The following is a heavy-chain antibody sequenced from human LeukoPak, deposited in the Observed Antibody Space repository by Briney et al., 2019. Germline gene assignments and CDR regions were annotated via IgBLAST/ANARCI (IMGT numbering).Heavy chain of an antibody. CDR3: ARSPPSSWSSSSPFDY. Sequence: KSSQTLSLTCTVSGGSISSGDYYWSWIRQPPGKGLEWLGYIYYSGTTHYNPSLKSRITISVDTSKNQFSLKLSSVTAADTAVYYCARSPPSSWSSSSPFDYWGQGTLVTVSS. D-gene: IGHD2-2*01. CDR1: GGSISSGDYY. J-gene: IGHJ4*02. CDR2: IYYSGTT. V-gene: IGHV4-30-4*01.